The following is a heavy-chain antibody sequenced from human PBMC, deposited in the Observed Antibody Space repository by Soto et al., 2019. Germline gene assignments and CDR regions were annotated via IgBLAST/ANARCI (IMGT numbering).Heavy chain of an antibody. CDR2: IIPIFGTA. D-gene: IGHD4-17*01. CDR1: GGTFSSYA. V-gene: IGHV1-69*12. J-gene: IGHJ6*02. CDR3: AGDRATMTTVTWYYYYGMDV. Sequence: QVQLVQSGAEVKKPGSSVKVSCKASGGTFSSYAISWVRQAPGQGLEWMGGIIPIFGTANYAQKFQGRVTITADESTSTAYMERSSLRSEDTAVYYCAGDRATMTTVTWYYYYGMDVWGQGTTVTVSS.